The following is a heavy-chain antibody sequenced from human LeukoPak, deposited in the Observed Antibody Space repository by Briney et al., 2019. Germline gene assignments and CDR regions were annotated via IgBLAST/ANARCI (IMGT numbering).Heavy chain of an antibody. J-gene: IGHJ3*01. CDR2: ISYDGSNK. D-gene: IGHD7-27*01. V-gene: IGHV3-30-3*01. CDR3: ARDNWGS. Sequence: GGSLRLSCSASGFTFSSYAMHWVRQAPGKGLEWVAVISYDGSNKYYADSVKGRFTISRDNSKNTLYLQMNNLRAEDTAVYYCARDNWGSWGQGTMVTVSS. CDR1: GFTFSSYA.